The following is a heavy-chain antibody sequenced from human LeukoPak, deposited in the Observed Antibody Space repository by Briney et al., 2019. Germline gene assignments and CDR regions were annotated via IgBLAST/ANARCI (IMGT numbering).Heavy chain of an antibody. CDR3: ARGVNYYDSSGYYYILEDY. J-gene: IGHJ4*02. D-gene: IGHD3-22*01. CDR1: GFTFSSYE. V-gene: IGHV3-48*03. Sequence: GGSLRLSCAASGFTFSSYEMNWVRQAPGKGLEWVSYISSSGSTIYYADSVKGRFTISRDNAKNSLYLQMNSLRAEDTAVYYCARGVNYYDSSGYYYILEDYWGQGTLVTVSS. CDR2: ISSSGSTI.